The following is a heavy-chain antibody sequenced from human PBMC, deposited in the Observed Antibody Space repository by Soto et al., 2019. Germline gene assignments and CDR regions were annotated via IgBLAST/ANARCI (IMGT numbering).Heavy chain of an antibody. V-gene: IGHV4-4*07. J-gene: IGHJ4*02. D-gene: IGHD6-13*01. CDR2: VFSSGIT. CDR1: HGSMSPHY. CDR3: ARARTNSWYDFDS. Sequence: QVQLRESGPGLVKSSETLSLTCTVSHGSMSPHYWSWIRQPAGKGLEWIGRVFSSGITKYNPSLRSRVTMSIETSKNLFSLNLTSVTVADTALYYCARARTNSWYDFDSWGRGVPVTVSS.